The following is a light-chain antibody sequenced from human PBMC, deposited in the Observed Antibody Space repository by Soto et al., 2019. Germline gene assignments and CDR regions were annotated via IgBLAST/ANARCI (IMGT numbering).Light chain of an antibody. V-gene: IGLV2-14*01. CDR1: SSDVGGYNY. Sequence: QSALTQPASVSGSPGQSITISCTGTSSDVGGYNYVSWYQQHPGKAPKLMIYDVSNRPSGVSNRFSGSKSGNTASLTISGFQAEDEADYYFSSYTSSSTTPYVFGTGTKLTVL. CDR2: DVS. CDR3: SSYTSSSTTPYV. J-gene: IGLJ1*01.